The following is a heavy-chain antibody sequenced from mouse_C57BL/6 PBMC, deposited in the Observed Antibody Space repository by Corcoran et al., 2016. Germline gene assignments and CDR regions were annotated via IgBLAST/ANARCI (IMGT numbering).Heavy chain of an antibody. CDR1: GYSITSDSY. Sequence: DVQLQESGPGLVKPSQSLSLTCSVTGYSITSDSYWNWIRQFTGNKLEWMGYISDDGINNYNPSLTNRISITLDTSKNQICLKLNSVTTDDTSTYYCAREQIYYGYLYAMDYWGQGTSVTVSS. J-gene: IGHJ4*01. CDR2: ISDDGIN. V-gene: IGHV3-6*01. D-gene: IGHD2-2*01. CDR3: AREQIYYGYLYAMDY.